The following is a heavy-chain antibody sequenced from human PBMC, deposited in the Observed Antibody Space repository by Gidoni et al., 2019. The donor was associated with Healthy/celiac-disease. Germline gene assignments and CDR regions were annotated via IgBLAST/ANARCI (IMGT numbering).Heavy chain of an antibody. V-gene: IGHV3-23*01. D-gene: IGHD3-9*01. J-gene: IGHJ3*02. CDR1: GFTFSSYA. Sequence: EVQLLESGGGLVQPGGSLRLSCAASGFTFSSYAMSWVRQAPGKGLEWVSAISGSGGSTYYADSVKGRFTISRDNSNNTLYLQMNSLRAEDTAVYYCAKDIISLRYFDWLSDDAFDIWGQGTMVTVSS. CDR2: ISGSGGST. CDR3: AKDIISLRYFDWLSDDAFDI.